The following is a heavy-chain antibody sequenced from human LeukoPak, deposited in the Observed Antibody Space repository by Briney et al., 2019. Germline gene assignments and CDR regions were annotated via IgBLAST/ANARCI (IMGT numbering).Heavy chain of an antibody. V-gene: IGHV4-39*01. CDR3: ARQKSLVGSGWSPTNHWFDP. CDR1: GGSISSSSYY. CDR2: IYYSGST. J-gene: IGHJ5*02. D-gene: IGHD6-19*01. Sequence: PSETLSLTCTVSGGSISSSSYYWGWIRQPPGKGLEWIGSIYYSGSTYYNPSLKSRVTISVDTSKNQFSLKLSSVTAAATAVYYCARQKSLVGSGWSPTNHWFDPWGQGTLVTVSS.